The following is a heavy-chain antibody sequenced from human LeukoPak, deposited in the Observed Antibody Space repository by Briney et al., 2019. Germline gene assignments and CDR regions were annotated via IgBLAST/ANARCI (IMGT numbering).Heavy chain of an antibody. Sequence: PGGSLRLSCAASGFTFSSCAMSWVRQAPGKGLEWVSATSGSGGSTYYADSVKGRFTISRDNSKDTLYLQMNSLRAEDTAVYYCAKESEQWLEVQFDYWGQGTLVTVSS. CDR1: GFTFSSCA. D-gene: IGHD6-19*01. V-gene: IGHV3-23*01. CDR2: TSGSGGST. CDR3: AKESEQWLEVQFDY. J-gene: IGHJ4*02.